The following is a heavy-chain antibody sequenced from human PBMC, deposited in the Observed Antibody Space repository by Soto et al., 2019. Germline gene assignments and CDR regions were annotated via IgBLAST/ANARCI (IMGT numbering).Heavy chain of an antibody. Sequence: EVQLVESGGGLVQPGGSLRLSCAASGFTVSGNHMTWVRQAPGKGLEWDAVIYSGGRTHYADSVRARFTISNDNSNNTLYLQMDNLRVEDTAVYYCARDRNTMFREVITPFEYWGQETHVTGTS. J-gene: IGHJ4*02. CDR2: IYSGGRT. CDR1: GFTVSGNH. V-gene: IGHV3-66*01. CDR3: ARDRNTMFREVITPFEY. D-gene: IGHD3-10*01.